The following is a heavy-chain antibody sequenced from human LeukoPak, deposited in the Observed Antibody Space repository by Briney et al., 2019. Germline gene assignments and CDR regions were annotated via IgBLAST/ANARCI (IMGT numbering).Heavy chain of an antibody. V-gene: IGHV3-48*03. J-gene: IGHJ4*02. Sequence: PGGSLRLSCAASGFTLSSYEMNWVRLAPGKGLEWISYISRTGNSIYYADSVKGRFTISRDSAKNSLYLQMNSLRAEDTAVYYCARGSYSSNWYVDYWGQGTLVTVAS. D-gene: IGHD6-13*01. CDR2: ISRTGNSI. CDR3: ARGSYSSNWYVDY. CDR1: GFTLSSYE.